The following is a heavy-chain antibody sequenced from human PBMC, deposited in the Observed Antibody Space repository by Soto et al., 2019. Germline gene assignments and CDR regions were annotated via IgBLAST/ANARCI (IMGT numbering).Heavy chain of an antibody. CDR3: ARNRHCSSTSCYTSLDY. Sequence: ASVKVSCKASGYTFTSYGISWVRQAPGQGREWMGWISAYNGNTNYAQKLQGRVTMTTDTSTSTAYMELRSLRSDDTAVYYCARNRHCSSTSCYTSLDYWGQGTLVTVSS. V-gene: IGHV1-18*01. CDR1: GYTFTSYG. CDR2: ISAYNGNT. D-gene: IGHD2-2*02. J-gene: IGHJ4*02.